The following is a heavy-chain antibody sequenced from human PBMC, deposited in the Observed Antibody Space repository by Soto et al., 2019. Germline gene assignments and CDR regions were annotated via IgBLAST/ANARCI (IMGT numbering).Heavy chain of an antibody. Sequence: EVQLSESGGGLVQFGGSLRLSCAASGSSFSAYAINWVRQAPGKGLEWVSAIDRSGEIAYYADSVKGRFTIFRDNAKNTLYLQMNSLRAEDTAVYYCAKGGFWVHYGMDVWGPGTTVTVSS. CDR3: AKGGFWVHYGMDV. CDR2: IDRSGEIA. CDR1: GSSFSAYA. D-gene: IGHD3-16*01. V-gene: IGHV3-23*01. J-gene: IGHJ6*02.